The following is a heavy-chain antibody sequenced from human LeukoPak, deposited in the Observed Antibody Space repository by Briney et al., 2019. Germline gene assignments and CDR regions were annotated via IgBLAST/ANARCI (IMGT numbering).Heavy chain of an antibody. J-gene: IGHJ6*03. CDR3: TTGGYSYGQVYYMDV. Sequence: PGGSLRLSCAASGFTFSNAWMSWVRQAPGKGLEWVGRIKSKTDGGTTDYAAPVKGRFTISRDDSKNTLYLQMNSLKTEDTAVYYCTTGGYSYGQVYYMDVWGKGTTVTVS. CDR1: GFTFSNAW. D-gene: IGHD5-18*01. V-gene: IGHV3-15*01. CDR2: IKSKTDGGTT.